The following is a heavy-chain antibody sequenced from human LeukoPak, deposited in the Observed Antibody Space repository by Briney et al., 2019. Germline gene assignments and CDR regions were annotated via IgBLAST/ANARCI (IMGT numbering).Heavy chain of an antibody. Sequence: PSETLSLTCTVSGGSISSGSYYWRWIRQPAGKGLEWIGRIYTSGSTNYNPSPKSRVTISVDTSKNQFSLKLSSVTAADTAVYYCAREARSSWYYYYYGMDVWGQGTTVTVSS. CDR2: IYTSGST. J-gene: IGHJ6*02. CDR1: GGSISSGSYY. D-gene: IGHD6-13*01. CDR3: AREARSSWYYYYYGMDV. V-gene: IGHV4-61*02.